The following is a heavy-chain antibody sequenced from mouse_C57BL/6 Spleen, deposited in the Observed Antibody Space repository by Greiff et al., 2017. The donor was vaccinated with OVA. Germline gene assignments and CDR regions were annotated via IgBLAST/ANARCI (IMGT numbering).Heavy chain of an antibody. D-gene: IGHD2-3*01. CDR3: ARGGDGYYGYFDV. CDR2: INPNNGGT. Sequence: VQLQQSGPELVKPGASVKISCKASGYTFTDYYMNWVKQSHGKSLEWIGDINPNNGGTSYNQKFKGKATLTVDKSSSTAYMELRSLTSEDSAVYYCARGGDGYYGYFDVWGTGTTVTVSS. CDR1: GYTFTDYY. J-gene: IGHJ1*03. V-gene: IGHV1-26*01.